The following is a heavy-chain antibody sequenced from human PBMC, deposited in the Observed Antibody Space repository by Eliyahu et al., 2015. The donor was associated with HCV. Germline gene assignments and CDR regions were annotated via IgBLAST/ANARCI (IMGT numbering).Heavy chain of an antibody. CDR3: TTGAPVSGFLFDN. D-gene: IGHD6-19*01. CDR1: GFTFSNAW. J-gene: IGHJ4*02. V-gene: IGHV3-15*01. Sequence: EVQLVESGGGLVKPGGSLRLSCAVSGFTFSNAWMGWVRQAPGKGLEWVGRIKSKKDGGTTDYAAPVKGRFTVSRDDSENTLYLQMNSLETEDTAVYYCTTGAPVSGFLFDNWGQGTLVTVSS. CDR2: IKSKKDGGTT.